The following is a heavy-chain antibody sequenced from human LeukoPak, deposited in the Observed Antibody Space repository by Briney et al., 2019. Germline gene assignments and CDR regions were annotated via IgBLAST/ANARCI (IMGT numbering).Heavy chain of an antibody. V-gene: IGHV4-4*07. CDR1: GGSINSYY. CDR3: ARGYYDFWSGKGDDAFDI. Sequence: PSETLSLTCTVSGGSINSYYWSWIRQPAGKGLEWIGRVYTSGSTNDNPSLKSRVTMSVDTSRNQFSLKLSSVTAADTAVYYCARGYYDFWSGKGDDAFDIWGQGTMVTVSS. CDR2: VYTSGST. J-gene: IGHJ3*02. D-gene: IGHD3-3*01.